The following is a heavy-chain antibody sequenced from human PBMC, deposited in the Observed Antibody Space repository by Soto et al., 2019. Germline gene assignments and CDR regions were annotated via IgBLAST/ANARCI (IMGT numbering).Heavy chain of an antibody. CDR1: RVAFSKFI. CDR2: IIPVVRTA. D-gene: IGHD6-19*01. J-gene: IGHJ6*02. V-gene: IGHV1-69*01. Sequence: QAQLEQSGGEVKKPGSSVKVSCKASRVAFSKFIVTWVRQAPGVGLEWVGGIIPVVRTANYAQKFQGRVTITADESTSTSYMEVNNLRSEDTAVYYCAKVGYSSPMGYYYGMDVWGQGTTVTVSS. CDR3: AKVGYSSPMGYYYGMDV.